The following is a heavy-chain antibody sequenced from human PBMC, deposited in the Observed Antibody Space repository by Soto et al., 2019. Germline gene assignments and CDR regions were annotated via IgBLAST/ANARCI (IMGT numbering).Heavy chain of an antibody. CDR3: THDQYYYDSSGYSLVDY. J-gene: IGHJ4*02. D-gene: IGHD3-22*01. CDR2: IRSKANSYAT. Sequence: GGSLSLSCAASGFTFSGSAMHWVRPASGKGLEWVGRIRSKANSYATAYAASVKGRFTISRDDSKNTAYLQMNSLKTEDTAVYYCTHDQYYYDSSGYSLVDYWGQGTLVTVSS. V-gene: IGHV3-73*01. CDR1: GFTFSGSA.